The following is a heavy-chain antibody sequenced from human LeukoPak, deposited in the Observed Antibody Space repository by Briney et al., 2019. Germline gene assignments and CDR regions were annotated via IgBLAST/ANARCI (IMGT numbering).Heavy chain of an antibody. D-gene: IGHD3-22*01. J-gene: IGHJ2*01. CDR3: ARVYYDSSGYPPNWYFDL. CDR2: IYYSGST. Sequence: SETLSLTCTVSGGSISSSSYYWGWIRQPPGKGLEWIGSIYYSGSTYHNPSLKSRVTISVDTSKNQFSLKLSSVTAADTAVYYCARVYYDSSGYPPNWYFDLWGRGTLVTVSS. V-gene: IGHV4-39*07. CDR1: GGSISSSSYY.